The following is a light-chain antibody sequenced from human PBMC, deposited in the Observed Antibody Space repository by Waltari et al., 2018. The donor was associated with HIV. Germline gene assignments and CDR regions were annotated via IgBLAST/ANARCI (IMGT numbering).Light chain of an antibody. CDR3: SSYAGSNNPYV. J-gene: IGLJ1*01. V-gene: IGLV2-8*01. CDR1: SSDLGAYNY. Sequence: QSALTQPPSASGSPGQSVTISCTGTSSDLGAYNYVSGYQQHPDKAPKLMIYDVSKRPSGVPDRFSGSKSGNTASLTVSGLHTEDEADYYCSSYAGSNNPYVFGTGTKVTVL. CDR2: DVS.